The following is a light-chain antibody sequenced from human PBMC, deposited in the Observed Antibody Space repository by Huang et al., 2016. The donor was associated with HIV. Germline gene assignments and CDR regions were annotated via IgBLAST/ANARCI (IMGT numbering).Light chain of an antibody. CDR3: LQDHNYPRT. CDR1: QGITDD. CDR2: GAS. Sequence: AIQMTQSPSSLSASVGDRVTITCRASQGITDDLAWYQQKPGKAPKLLISGASTLRSGVPSRVIGSGSGTDFTLTISSLQPEDYATYYCLQDHNYPRTFGQGTQVEI. J-gene: IGKJ1*01. V-gene: IGKV1-6*01.